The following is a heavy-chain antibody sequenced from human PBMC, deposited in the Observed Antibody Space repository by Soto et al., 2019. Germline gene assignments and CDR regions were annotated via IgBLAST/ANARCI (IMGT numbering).Heavy chain of an antibody. J-gene: IGHJ5*02. Sequence: SETLSLTCTVSGGSISSYYWSWIRQPPGKGLEWIGYIYYSGSTNYNPSLKSRVTISVDTSKNQFSLKLSSVTAADTAVYYCATQEVGGSYVYTFDPWGQGTLVPVSS. CDR2: IYYSGST. V-gene: IGHV4-59*01. CDR3: ATQEVGGSYVYTFDP. D-gene: IGHD1-26*01. CDR1: GGSISSYY.